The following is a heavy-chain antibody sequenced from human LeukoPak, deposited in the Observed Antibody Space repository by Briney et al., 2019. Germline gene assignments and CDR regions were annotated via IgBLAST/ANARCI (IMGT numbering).Heavy chain of an antibody. J-gene: IGHJ5*02. V-gene: IGHV4-59*08. CDR3: ARREVEKRASASGNWLGP. CDR2: ISYSGTT. CDR1: GGSISSSY. Sequence: SETLSLTCTVSGGSISSSYWNWVRQPPGKGLEWIGRISYSGTTNYNPSLKSRVTISSDTSKNQFSLKLTSVTAADTAVYYCARREVEKRASASGNWLGPWGQGTLVTVSS. D-gene: IGHD3-10*01.